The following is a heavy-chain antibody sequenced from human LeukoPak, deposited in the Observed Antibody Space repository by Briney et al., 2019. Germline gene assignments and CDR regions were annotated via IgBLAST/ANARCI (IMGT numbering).Heavy chain of an antibody. J-gene: IGHJ4*02. CDR3: ARDAPPDSSGYSLFDY. D-gene: IGHD3-22*01. V-gene: IGHV4-31*03. CDR2: IYYSGST. CDR1: GGSISSGGYY. Sequence: RTSQTLSLTCTVSGGSISSGGYYWSWIRQHPGKGLEWIGYIYYSGSTYYNPSLKSRVTISVDTSKNQFSLKLSSVTAADTAVYYCARDAPPDSSGYSLFDYWGQGTLVTVSS.